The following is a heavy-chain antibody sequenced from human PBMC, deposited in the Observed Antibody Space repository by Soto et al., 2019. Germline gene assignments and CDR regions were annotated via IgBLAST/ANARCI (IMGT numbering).Heavy chain of an antibody. V-gene: IGHV1-18*04. CDR3: ASFRGAVDFWSGYYSRGLFDP. CDR1: GYTFTSYG. CDR2: ISAYNGNT. D-gene: IGHD3-3*01. Sequence: QVQLVQSGAEVKKPGASVKVSCKASGYTFTSYGISWVRQAPGQGLERMGWISAYNGNTNYASKIQGRVTMPTDTSTSTVYMERRSLRSDDTAVYYCASFRGAVDFWSGYYSRGLFDPWGQGPLVSVSS. J-gene: IGHJ5*02.